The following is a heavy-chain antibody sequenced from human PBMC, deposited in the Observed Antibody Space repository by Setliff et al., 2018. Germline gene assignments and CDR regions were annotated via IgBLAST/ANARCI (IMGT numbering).Heavy chain of an antibody. Sequence: SETLSLTCTVSGGSISSHYWSWIRQPPGKGLEWIGSIYYSGSTNYNPSLKSRVTISVDTSKNQVSLKLSSVTAADTAVYYCARDAGGTISIAAFDYWGQGTLVTVSS. D-gene: IGHD6-13*01. CDR3: ARDAGGTISIAAFDY. J-gene: IGHJ4*02. CDR1: GGSISSHY. V-gene: IGHV4-59*11. CDR2: IYYSGST.